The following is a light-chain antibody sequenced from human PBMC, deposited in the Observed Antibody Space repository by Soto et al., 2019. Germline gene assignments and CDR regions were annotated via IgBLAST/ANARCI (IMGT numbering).Light chain of an antibody. V-gene: IGKV3D-15*01. Sequence: EIVLTQPPLTLPPAQGDTAAVSYRASPSVSNNYLAWYQQKPGQAPRILIYAASSRAAGVPDRFGGSGSGTEFTLTISSLQSEDFVVYYCQQYNNWPQTFGQGTKVDIK. CDR1: PSVSNN. CDR3: QQYNNWPQT. CDR2: AAS. J-gene: IGKJ1*01.